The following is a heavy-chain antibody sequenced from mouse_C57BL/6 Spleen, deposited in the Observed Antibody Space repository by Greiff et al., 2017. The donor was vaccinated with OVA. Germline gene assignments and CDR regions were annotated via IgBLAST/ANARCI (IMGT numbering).Heavy chain of an antibody. D-gene: IGHD2-2*01. Sequence: EVKLLESGGGLVKPGGSLKLSCAASGFTFSSYAMSWVRQTPEKRLEWVATISAGGSYTYYPDNVKGRFTITRDNAKNNLYLQLSQLTSEDTDMYDCARGGCYGYDKGYFDYWGQGTTLTVSS. J-gene: IGHJ2*01. V-gene: IGHV5-4*03. CDR1: GFTFSSYA. CDR2: ISAGGSYT. CDR3: ARGGCYGYDKGYFDY.